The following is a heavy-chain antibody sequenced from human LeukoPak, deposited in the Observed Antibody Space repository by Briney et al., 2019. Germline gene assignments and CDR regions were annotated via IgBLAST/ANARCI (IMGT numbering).Heavy chain of an antibody. V-gene: IGHV3-21*01. CDR2: ISTSSSYI. Sequence: GGSLRLSCAASGFTFSSYSMNWVRQAPGKGLEWVSSISTSSSYIYYADSVKGRITISRDNARKSLYLQMNSPRAEDTAVYYCARGSRNSGSTHDFDYWGQGTLVTVSS. D-gene: IGHD3-10*01. CDR1: GFTFSSYS. J-gene: IGHJ4*02. CDR3: ARGSRNSGSTHDFDY.